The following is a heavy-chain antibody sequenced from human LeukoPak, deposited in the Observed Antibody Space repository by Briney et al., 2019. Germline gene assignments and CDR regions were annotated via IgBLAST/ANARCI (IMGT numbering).Heavy chain of an antibody. CDR1: GFTFSSYG. V-gene: IGHV3-23*01. J-gene: IGHJ4*02. CDR2: ISGSGGST. D-gene: IGHD3-22*01. CDR3: AKDVRGYYDSSGYLSHFDY. Sequence: GGSLRLSCAASGFTFSSYGMSWVRQAPGKGLEWVSAISGSGGSTYYADSVKGRFTISRDNSKNTLYLQMNSLRAEDTAVYCCAKDVRGYYDSSGYLSHFDYWGQGTLVTVSS.